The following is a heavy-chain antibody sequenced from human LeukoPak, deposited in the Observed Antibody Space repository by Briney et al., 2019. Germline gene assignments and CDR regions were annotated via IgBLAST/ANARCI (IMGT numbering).Heavy chain of an antibody. CDR3: VRRYCSSSSCTLDS. CDR1: GFTFSSYG. CDR2: ISYDGSNK. Sequence: GGSLRLSCAASGFTFSSYGMHWVRQAPGKGLEWVAVISYDGSNKYYADSVKGRFTVSRDNAKNSLYLQMNSLRAEDTAVYYCVRRYCSSSSCTLDSWGQGTLVTVSS. J-gene: IGHJ4*02. D-gene: IGHD2-15*01. V-gene: IGHV3-30*03.